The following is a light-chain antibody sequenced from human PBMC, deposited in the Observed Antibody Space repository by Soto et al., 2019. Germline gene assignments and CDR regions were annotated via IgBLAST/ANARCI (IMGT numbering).Light chain of an antibody. Sequence: EIVLTQSPGTLSLSPGERATLSCRASQSISSSYLAWYQQKPGQAPRLLIYGASSRATGIPDRFSSSGSGTDFTLTISRLEPEDFAVDYCQQYGSSPWTFGQGTKVEIK. CDR3: QQYGSSPWT. V-gene: IGKV3-20*01. CDR2: GAS. J-gene: IGKJ1*01. CDR1: QSISSSY.